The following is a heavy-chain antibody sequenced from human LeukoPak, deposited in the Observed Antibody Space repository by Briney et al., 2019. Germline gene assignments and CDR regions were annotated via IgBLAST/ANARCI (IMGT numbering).Heavy chain of an antibody. Sequence: GGSLRLSCAASGFTFSSYAMSWVRQAPGKGLEWVSAISGSGDNTYYTDSVKGRFTISRDNSKNTLYLQMNSLRAEDTAIYYCAKERDYGPADYWGQGTLVTVSS. CDR1: GFTFSSYA. D-gene: IGHD4/OR15-4a*01. J-gene: IGHJ4*02. CDR2: ISGSGDNT. CDR3: AKERDYGPADY. V-gene: IGHV3-23*01.